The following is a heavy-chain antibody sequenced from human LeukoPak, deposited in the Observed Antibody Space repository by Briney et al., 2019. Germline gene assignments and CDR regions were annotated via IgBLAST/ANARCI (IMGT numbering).Heavy chain of an antibody. Sequence: GGSLRLSCAASGFTFNSYWMHWVRHAPGKGLVWVSRINGDGSRTTYADSVKGRFTISRDNAKNTVFLQMNSLRAEDTAVYYCVRAGDYWGQGTLVTVSS. CDR2: INGDGSRT. CDR3: VRAGDY. V-gene: IGHV3-74*01. D-gene: IGHD3-10*01. J-gene: IGHJ4*02. CDR1: GFTFNSYW.